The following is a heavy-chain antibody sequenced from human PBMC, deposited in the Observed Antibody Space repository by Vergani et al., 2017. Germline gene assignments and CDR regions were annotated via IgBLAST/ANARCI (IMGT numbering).Heavy chain of an antibody. CDR3: SRVRGYSFSYSDY. Sequence: EVQLVESGGGLVPPGRSLRLSCAASGFSFGDYAMTWVRQAPGKGLEWVAFIRNKAYGGTTEYAASVKGRFTISRDDSKRLAYLQLSGLKTEDTAVYFCSRVRGYSFSYSDYWGQGTLVTVSS. CDR2: IRNKAYGGTT. J-gene: IGHJ4*02. D-gene: IGHD5-18*01. V-gene: IGHV3-49*04. CDR1: GFSFGDYA.